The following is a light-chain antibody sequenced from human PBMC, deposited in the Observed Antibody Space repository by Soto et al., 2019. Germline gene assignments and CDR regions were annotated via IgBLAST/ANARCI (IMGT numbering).Light chain of an antibody. V-gene: IGKV4-1*01. CDR3: QQYYNTTPYT. CDR2: WAS. CDR1: QNVLYKSHNENY. Sequence: DIVLTQSPDSLAVSLGERATINCKSSQNVLYKSHNENYLAWFQQKPGQPPKLLIYWASTRKSVVPDRFTGSGSGSDFTLTISSLQAEAVAVSYCQQYYNTTPYTFGQGTKLEI. J-gene: IGKJ2*01.